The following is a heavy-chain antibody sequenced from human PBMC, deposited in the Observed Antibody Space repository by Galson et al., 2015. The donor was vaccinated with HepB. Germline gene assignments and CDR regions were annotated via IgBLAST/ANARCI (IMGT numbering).Heavy chain of an antibody. CDR3: ATDFTGGNSDGADY. Sequence: SVKVSCKASGYTFTGYYMHWVRQAPGQGLEWMGWINPNSGGTNYAQKFQGRVTMTRDTSISTAYMELSRLRSDDTAVYYCATDFTGGNSDGADYWGQGTLVTVSS. V-gene: IGHV1-2*02. CDR1: GYTFTGYY. D-gene: IGHD4-23*01. J-gene: IGHJ4*02. CDR2: INPNSGGT.